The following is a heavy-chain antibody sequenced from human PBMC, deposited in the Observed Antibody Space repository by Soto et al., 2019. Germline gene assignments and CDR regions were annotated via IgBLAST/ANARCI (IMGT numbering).Heavy chain of an antibody. Sequence: GESLKISCKGSGYSFTSYWIGWVRQMPGKGLEWMGRIYPGDSYTRYSPSFQGQVTISADKSISTAYLQWSSLKASDTAMYYCARLMKVDIVVLLAATGFDYWGQGTPVTVSS. V-gene: IGHV5-51*01. D-gene: IGHD2-15*01. CDR3: ARLMKVDIVVLLAATGFDY. J-gene: IGHJ4*02. CDR1: GYSFTSYW. CDR2: IYPGDSYT.